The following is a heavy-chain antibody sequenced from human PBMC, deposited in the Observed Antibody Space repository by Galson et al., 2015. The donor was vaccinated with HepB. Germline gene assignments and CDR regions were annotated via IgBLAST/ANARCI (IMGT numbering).Heavy chain of an antibody. Sequence: SLRLSCAASGFTFSSYAMSWVRQAPGKGLEWVSAISGSGGSTYYADSVKGRFTISRDNSKNTLYLQMNSLRAEDTAVYYCAKKDSSGWYVFDYWGQGTLVTVSS. CDR3: AKKDSSGWYVFDY. D-gene: IGHD6-19*01. CDR2: ISGSGGST. J-gene: IGHJ4*02. V-gene: IGHV3-23*01. CDR1: GFTFSSYA.